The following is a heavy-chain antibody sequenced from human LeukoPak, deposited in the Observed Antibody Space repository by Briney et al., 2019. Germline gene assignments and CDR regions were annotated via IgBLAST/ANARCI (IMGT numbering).Heavy chain of an antibody. CDR2: IRSKHDGGTI. CDR1: GFTFSKAW. J-gene: IGHJ4*02. CDR3: TTAPYLLETVTNTY. Sequence: PGGSLRLSRAASGFTFSKAWMSWVPQVPGKGLEWVRRIRSKHDGGTIDYAALVKGKFTISRDDSKNTLYLQMDSLKSEDTAVYYCTTAPYLLETVTNTYWGQGTLVTVSS. D-gene: IGHD4-17*01. V-gene: IGHV3-15*01.